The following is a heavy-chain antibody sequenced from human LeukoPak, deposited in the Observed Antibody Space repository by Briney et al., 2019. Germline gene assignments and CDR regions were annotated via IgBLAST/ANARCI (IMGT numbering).Heavy chain of an antibody. Sequence: GESLRISCQGSGYIFTSYWISWVRQMPGKGLEWMGRIDPIDSYTNYSPSFQGHVTFSVDKSISTAYLQWSSLKASDTAMYYRARQTTVTTQSDYWGQGTLVTVSS. CDR1: GYIFTSYW. V-gene: IGHV5-10-1*01. J-gene: IGHJ4*02. CDR2: IDPIDSYT. D-gene: IGHD4-17*01. CDR3: ARQTTVTTQSDY.